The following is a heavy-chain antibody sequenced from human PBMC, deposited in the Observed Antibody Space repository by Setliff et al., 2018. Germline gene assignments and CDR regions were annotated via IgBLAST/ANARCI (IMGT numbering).Heavy chain of an antibody. Sequence: SETLSLTCTVSGGSISDYYWSWIRQPAGEGLEWIGRIYTSGSTNYNPSLKSRVTMSVDTSKNQFSLKLSSVTAADTAVYYCARGRTTVTFDYWGQGTLVTVSS. V-gene: IGHV4-4*07. CDR1: GGSISDYY. J-gene: IGHJ4*02. CDR3: ARGRTTVTFDY. D-gene: IGHD4-17*01. CDR2: IYTSGST.